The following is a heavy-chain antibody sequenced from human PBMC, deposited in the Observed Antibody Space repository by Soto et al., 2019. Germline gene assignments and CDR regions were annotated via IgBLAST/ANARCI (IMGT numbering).Heavy chain of an antibody. Sequence: ASVKVSCKASGYTFTSYAMHCVRQAPGQRLERMGGINDGNGNTKYSQKFQVRVTITRDTSASTAYMELSSLRSEVTAVYYCARGSGYYYWDDYWGQGTLVIVS. V-gene: IGHV1-3*01. D-gene: IGHD3-22*01. J-gene: IGHJ4*02. CDR1: GYTFTSYA. CDR2: INDGNGNT. CDR3: ARGSGYYYWDDY.